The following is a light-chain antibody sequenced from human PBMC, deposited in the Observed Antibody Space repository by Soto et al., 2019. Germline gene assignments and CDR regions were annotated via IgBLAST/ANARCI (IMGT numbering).Light chain of an antibody. CDR3: SSYTSSSTLYV. J-gene: IGLJ1*01. V-gene: IGLV2-14*01. Sequence: QSVLTQPASVSESPGQSITISCTGTSSDFGGYNYVSWYQQHPGKAPKLMIYDVSNRPSGVSNRFSGSKSGNTASLTISGLQAEDEADYYCSSYTSSSTLYVFGTGTRSPS. CDR2: DVS. CDR1: SSDFGGYNY.